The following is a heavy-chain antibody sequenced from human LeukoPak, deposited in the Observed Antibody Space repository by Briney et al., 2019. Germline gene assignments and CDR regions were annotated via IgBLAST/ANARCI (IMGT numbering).Heavy chain of an antibody. CDR1: GFTFSSYS. V-gene: IGHV3-21*01. CDR2: ISSSSNYI. D-gene: IGHD3-10*01. J-gene: IGHJ5*02. Sequence: GGSLRLSCAASGFTFSSYSMNWVRQAPGKGLEWVSSISSSSNYIYYADSLKGRFTISRDNAKNSLYLQMNSLRAEDTAVYYCARKAIQSLFWFDPWGQGTLVTVSS. CDR3: ARKAIQSLFWFDP.